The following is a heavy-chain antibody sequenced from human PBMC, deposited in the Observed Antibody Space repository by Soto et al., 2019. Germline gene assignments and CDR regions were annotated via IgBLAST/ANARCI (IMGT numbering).Heavy chain of an antibody. CDR3: ARTVTLLDPFDH. D-gene: IGHD4-4*01. Sequence: ASVKVSCKTSGYTFSSFYIHWVRQAPGQGLEWMGIINPSGGNTHSAQKFRGRVSMTSDTSTSTVYMELSTLKSDDTAVYYCARTVTLLDPFDHWGQGVLVTVPQ. J-gene: IGHJ4*02. CDR2: INPSGGNT. V-gene: IGHV1-46*03. CDR1: GYTFSSFY.